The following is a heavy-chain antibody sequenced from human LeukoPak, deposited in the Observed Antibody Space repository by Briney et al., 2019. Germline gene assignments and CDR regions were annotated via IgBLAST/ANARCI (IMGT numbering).Heavy chain of an antibody. V-gene: IGHV1-69*01. CDR1: GGTFSSYA. CDR3: ARDCPFGPYFRYCSRGYYGMDV. CDR2: IIPIFGTA. J-gene: IGHJ6*04. D-gene: IGHD2-2*01. Sequence: EASVKVSCKASGGTFSSYAISWVRQAPGQGLEWMGGIIPIFGTANYAQKFQGRVTITADESTSTAYMELSSLRSEVTAVYYCARDCPFGPYFRYCSRGYYGMDVWGKGTTVTVSS.